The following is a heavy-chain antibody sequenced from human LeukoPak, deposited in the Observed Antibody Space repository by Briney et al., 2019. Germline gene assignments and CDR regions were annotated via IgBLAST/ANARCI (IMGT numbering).Heavy chain of an antibody. D-gene: IGHD3-10*01. Sequence: GGSLRLSCAASGFTFSNYGMNWVRQALGKGLEWVSYISSSSSTIYYADSVKGRFTISRDNAKNSLYLQMNSLRAEDTAVYYCARVRGVTYDAFDIWGQGTMVTVSS. CDR3: ARVRGVTYDAFDI. CDR2: ISSSSSTI. V-gene: IGHV3-48*01. CDR1: GFTFSNYG. J-gene: IGHJ3*02.